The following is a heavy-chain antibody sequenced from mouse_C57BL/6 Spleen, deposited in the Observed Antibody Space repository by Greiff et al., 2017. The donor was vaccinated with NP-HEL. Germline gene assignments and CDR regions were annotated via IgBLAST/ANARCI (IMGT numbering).Heavy chain of an antibody. CDR2: ISSGSSTI. J-gene: IGHJ4*01. Sequence: EVKLMESGGGLVKPGGSLKLSCAASGFTFSDYGMHWVRQAPEKGLEWVAYISSGSSTIYYADTVKGRFTISRDNAKNTLFLQLTSLRSEDTAMYYCARGETLYYAMDYWGQGTSVTVSS. CDR1: GFTFSDYG. V-gene: IGHV5-17*01. CDR3: ARGETLYYAMDY.